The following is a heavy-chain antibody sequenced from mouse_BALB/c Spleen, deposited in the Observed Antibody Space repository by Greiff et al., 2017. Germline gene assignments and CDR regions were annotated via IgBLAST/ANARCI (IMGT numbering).Heavy chain of an antibody. CDR3: AREGTGTGTYYYFDY. Sequence: EVKLMESGGGLVKPGGSLKLSCAASGFAFSSYDMSWVRQTPEKRLEWVAYISSGGGSTYYPDTVKGRFTISRDNAKNTLYLQMSSLKSEDTAMYYCAREGTGTGTYYYFDYWGQGTTLTVSS. CDR2: ISSGGGST. CDR1: GFAFSSYD. D-gene: IGHD4-1*01. J-gene: IGHJ2*01. V-gene: IGHV5-12-1*01.